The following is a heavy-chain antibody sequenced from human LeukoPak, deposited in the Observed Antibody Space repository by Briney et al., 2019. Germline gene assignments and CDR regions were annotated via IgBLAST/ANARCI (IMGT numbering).Heavy chain of an antibody. V-gene: IGHV3-74*01. CDR2: INTDGTVT. D-gene: IGHD6-19*01. CDR1: GFTFSKYW. J-gene: IGHJ4*02. Sequence: GGSLRLSCAASGFTFSKYWMRWVRQAPGKGLESVSRINTDGTVTTYADSVKGRFTVSRHNADNTMFLQMNSVRDEDTAVYYCATKQWLAPPPDSWGQGTPVTVSS. CDR3: ATKQWLAPPPDS.